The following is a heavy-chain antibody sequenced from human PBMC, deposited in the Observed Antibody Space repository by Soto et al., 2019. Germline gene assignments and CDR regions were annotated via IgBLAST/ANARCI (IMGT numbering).Heavy chain of an antibody. V-gene: IGHV3-73*01. D-gene: IGHD6-25*01. Sequence: LRLSCGVSGFSFSGFAVNWVRQAPGKGLEWVGRIRTKASNYATAYGASVKGRFTISRDDSKNTAYLQINSLKIEDTAVYYCTRRRYYYYGLDVWGQGTTVTVSS. J-gene: IGHJ6*02. CDR2: IRTKASNYAT. CDR1: GFSFSGFA. CDR3: TRRRYYYYGLDV.